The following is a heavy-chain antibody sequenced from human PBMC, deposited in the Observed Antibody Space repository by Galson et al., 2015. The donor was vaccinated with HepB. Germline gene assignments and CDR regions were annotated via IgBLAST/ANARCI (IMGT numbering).Heavy chain of an antibody. D-gene: IGHD1-14*01. CDR2: IYYTGGT. J-gene: IGHJ5*02. CDR3: ARSRISIPSQSDR. Sequence: TLSLTCTVSGGSISSGDYYWTWIRQHPGKGLEWMGNIYYTGGTYYDPSLKSRISISVDTSKNQFSLKMSSVTAADTAVYYCARSRISIPSQSDRWGQGTLVTVSS. V-gene: IGHV4-31*03. CDR1: GGSISSGDYY.